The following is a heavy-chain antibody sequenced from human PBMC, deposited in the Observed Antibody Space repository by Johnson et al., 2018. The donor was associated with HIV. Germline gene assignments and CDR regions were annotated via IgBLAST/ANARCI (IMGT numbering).Heavy chain of an antibody. CDR3: AKGAVAGRNDAFDI. D-gene: IGHD6-19*01. Sequence: EVQVVESGGGLIQPGGSLRLSCAASGFTVSSNYMSWVRQAPGRGLEWVSVIYSGGNTYYADSVKGRFTISRDNSKNSLYLQMNSLRTEDTALYYCAKGAVAGRNDAFDIWGQGTMVTVSS. CDR2: IYSGGNT. V-gene: IGHV3-53*01. CDR1: GFTVSSNY. J-gene: IGHJ3*02.